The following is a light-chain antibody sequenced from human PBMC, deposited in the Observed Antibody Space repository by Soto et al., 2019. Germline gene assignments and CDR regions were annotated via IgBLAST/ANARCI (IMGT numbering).Light chain of an antibody. J-gene: IGLJ2*01. CDR2: DVS. Sequence: QSALTQPASVSGSPGQSITISCTGTSSDVGGYNYVSWYQQHPGKAPKLMIYDVSNRPSGVSNRFSGSKSGNTASLTISGLQAEDEADYYCSSYTSSSTPLFGGGPKVTVL. V-gene: IGLV2-14*01. CDR1: SSDVGGYNY. CDR3: SSYTSSSTPL.